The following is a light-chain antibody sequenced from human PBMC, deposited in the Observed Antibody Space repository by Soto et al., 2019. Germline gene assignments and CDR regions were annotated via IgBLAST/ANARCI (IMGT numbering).Light chain of an antibody. J-gene: IGKJ1*01. Sequence: DVVMTQSPLSLPVTLGQPASISCRSSQSLETSDGDTYLNWFHQRPGQSPRRLIYKVSKRDSGVPDRFSGSGSGTDFTLKITRVEAEDVGVYYCMQPLENFRTFGQGTKVDIK. CDR1: QSLETSDGDTY. V-gene: IGKV2-30*01. CDR2: KVS. CDR3: MQPLENFRT.